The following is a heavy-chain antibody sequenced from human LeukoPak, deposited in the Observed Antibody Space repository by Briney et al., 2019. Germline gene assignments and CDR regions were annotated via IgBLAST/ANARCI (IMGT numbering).Heavy chain of an antibody. CDR3: ASVASLDEWLPLYYYYYMDV. CDR2: IYYSGST. CDR1: GGSISSYY. Sequence: SETLSLTCTVSGGSISSYYWSWIRQPPGKGLEWIGYIYYSGSTNYNPSLKSRVTISVDTSKNQFSLKLSSVTAADTAVYYCASVASLDEWLPLYYYYYMDVWGKGTTVTVSS. V-gene: IGHV4-59*01. J-gene: IGHJ6*03. D-gene: IGHD3-3*01.